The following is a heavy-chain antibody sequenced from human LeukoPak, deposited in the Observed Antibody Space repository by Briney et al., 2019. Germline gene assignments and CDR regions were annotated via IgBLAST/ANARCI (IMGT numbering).Heavy chain of an antibody. CDR2: INPNSGGT. J-gene: IGHJ5*02. CDR3: ARASHAAARFNWFDP. CDR1: GYTFTGYY. V-gene: IGHV1-2*02. Sequence: GASVKLCCKASGYTFTGYYMHWVRQAPGQGLEWMGWINPNSGGTNYAQKFQGRVTMTRDTSISTAYMELSRLRSDDTAVYYCARASHAAARFNWFDPWGQGTLVTVSS. D-gene: IGHD2-2*01.